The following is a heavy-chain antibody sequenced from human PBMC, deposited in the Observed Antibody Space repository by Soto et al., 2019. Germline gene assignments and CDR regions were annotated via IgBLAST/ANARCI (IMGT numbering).Heavy chain of an antibody. J-gene: IGHJ5*01. CDR1: GGSMTNYY. CDR2: IYNTGDT. CDR3: ARATISMSGHTAVPHWFYS. V-gene: IGHV4-4*07. Sequence: SETLSLTCSVSGGSMTNYYWTWIRHPAGKGLEWIGHIYNTGDTYYNRSLTGRLTMSIDTAKNQFSLRLTSVTAADTAVYYCARATISMSGHTAVPHWFYSCGQGAALTVSS. D-gene: IGHD2-21*01.